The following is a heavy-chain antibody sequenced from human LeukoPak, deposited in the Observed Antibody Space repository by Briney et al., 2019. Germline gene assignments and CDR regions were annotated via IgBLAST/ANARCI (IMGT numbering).Heavy chain of an antibody. D-gene: IGHD3-22*01. V-gene: IGHV3-73*01. CDR2: IRSKTNSYAT. J-gene: IGHJ4*02. CDR3: TRYYYDGSGYYYLFDY. Sequence: GGSLRLSCAAFGFTFSGSAMHWVRQASGKGLEWVGRIRSKTNSYATAYAASVKGRFTISRDDSKNTAYLQMNSLKTEDTAVYDCTRYYYDGSGYYYLFDYWGQGTPVTVS. CDR1: GFTFSGSA.